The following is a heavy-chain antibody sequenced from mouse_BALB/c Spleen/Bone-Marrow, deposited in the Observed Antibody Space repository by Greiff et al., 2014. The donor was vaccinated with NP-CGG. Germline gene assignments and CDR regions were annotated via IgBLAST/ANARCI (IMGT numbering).Heavy chain of an antibody. V-gene: IGHV1-31*01. Sequence: VQLKESGPDLVKPGASVKISCKASGYSFTGYYMHWVKQSHVKSLEWIGRIDPYNGATTYNQNFKDKASLTVDKSSSTAYMELHSLTSEDSAVYCCARSWDYWGQGTTLTVSS. CDR3: ARSWDY. D-gene: IGHD4-1*01. CDR2: IDPYNGAT. CDR1: GYSFTGYY. J-gene: IGHJ2*01.